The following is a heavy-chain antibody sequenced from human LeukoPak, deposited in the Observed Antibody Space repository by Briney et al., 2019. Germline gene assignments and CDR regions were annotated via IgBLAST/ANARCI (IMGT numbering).Heavy chain of an antibody. CDR1: GFTFSSYW. CDR3: ARDPPPPYYYASGSNAFDI. CDR2: IKQDGSEK. Sequence: GGSLRLSCAASGFTFSSYWMSWVRQAPGKGLEWVANIKQDGSEKYYVDSVKGRFTISRDNAKNSLYLQMNSLRAEDTALYYCARDPPPPYYYASGSNAFDIWGQGTMVTVFS. V-gene: IGHV3-7*01. J-gene: IGHJ3*02. D-gene: IGHD3-10*01.